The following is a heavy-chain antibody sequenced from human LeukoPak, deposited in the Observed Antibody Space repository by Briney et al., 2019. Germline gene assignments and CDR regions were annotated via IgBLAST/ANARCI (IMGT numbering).Heavy chain of an antibody. D-gene: IGHD2-15*01. CDR3: AKGCCSGGSCYYPTSGFDP. J-gene: IGHJ5*02. Sequence: GRSLRLSCAASGFTFSSYGMSWVRQAPGKGLEWVSAISGSGGSTYYADSAKGRFTISRDNSKNTLPLQMNSRRPEETAVYYCAKGCCSGGSCYYPTSGFDPWGQGTLVTVSS. CDR1: GFTFSSYG. CDR2: ISGSGGST. V-gene: IGHV3-23*01.